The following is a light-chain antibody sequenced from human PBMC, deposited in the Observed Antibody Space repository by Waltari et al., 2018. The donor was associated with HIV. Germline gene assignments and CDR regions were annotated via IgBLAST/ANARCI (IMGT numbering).Light chain of an antibody. CDR2: YDD. V-gene: IGLV1-36*01. CDR3: AAWDDTLNDWV. J-gene: IGLJ3*02. CDR1: TSNIGKNA. Sequence: QSVLTQPPTESAAPRKRVSIPSSGRTSNIGKNAVNWYQQIPGTSPRLLIYYDDLVPSGVSDLFSGSKSVTSASLAISGLQSEDEADYYCAAWDDTLNDWVFGGGTKLTVL.